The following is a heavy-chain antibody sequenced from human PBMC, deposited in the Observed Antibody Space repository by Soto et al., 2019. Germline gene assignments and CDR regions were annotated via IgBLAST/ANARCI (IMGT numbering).Heavy chain of an antibody. D-gene: IGHD3-16*01. V-gene: IGHV1-69*02. CDR2: IIPILGIA. Sequence: QVQLVQSGAEVQKPGSSVKVSCKASGGTFSSYTISWVRQAPGQGLEWMGRIIPILGIANYAQKFQGRVTITADKSTSTAYMELSSLRSEDTAVYYCERGTLTEIYYMDVWGKGTTVTVSS. CDR3: ERGTLTEIYYMDV. CDR1: GGTFSSYT. J-gene: IGHJ6*03.